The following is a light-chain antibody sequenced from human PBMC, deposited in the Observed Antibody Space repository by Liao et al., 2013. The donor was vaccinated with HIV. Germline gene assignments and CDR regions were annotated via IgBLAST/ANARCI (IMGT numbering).Light chain of an antibody. CDR2: QDS. Sequence: SYELTQPPSVSVSPGQTASITCSGDKLGDKYACWYQQKPGQSPVLVIYQDSKRPSGIPERFSGSNSGNTATLTISRVEAGDEADYYCQVWDSNSAHPYVFGTGTKVTV. V-gene: IGLV3-1*01. J-gene: IGLJ1*01. CDR1: KLGDKY. CDR3: QVWDSNSAHPYV.